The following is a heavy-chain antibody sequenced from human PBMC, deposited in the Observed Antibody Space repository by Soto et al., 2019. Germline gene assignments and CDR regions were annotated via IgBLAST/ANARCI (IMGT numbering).Heavy chain of an antibody. CDR1: GFTFSSYA. D-gene: IGHD1-7*01. Sequence: GGSLRLSCAASGFTFSSYAMHWVRQAPGKGLVWVAVISYDGSNKYYADSVKGRFTISRDNSKNTLYLQMNSLRAEDTAVYYCARDTLTGTTKGTWFDPWGQGTLVTVS. V-gene: IGHV3-30-3*01. J-gene: IGHJ5*02. CDR3: ARDTLTGTTKGTWFDP. CDR2: ISYDGSNK.